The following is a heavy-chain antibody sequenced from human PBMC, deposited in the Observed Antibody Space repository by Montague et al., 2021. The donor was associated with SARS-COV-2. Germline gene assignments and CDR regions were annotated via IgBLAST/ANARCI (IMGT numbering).Heavy chain of an antibody. CDR1: GGSITSSSYY. J-gene: IGHJ6*02. CDR3: ARLWKYSSAIHYATWDYYNYSLDF. V-gene: IGHV4-39*01. Sequence: SETLSLTCTVSGGSITSSSYYWGWIRQPPDKGLEWIGNIYYSGSTYYNPSLKSQVTISVDTSKYQFSLKLSSVTAADTAVYYCARLWKYSSAIHYATWDYYNYSLDFWGQGTTVTVSS. D-gene: IGHD3-10*01. CDR2: IYYSGST.